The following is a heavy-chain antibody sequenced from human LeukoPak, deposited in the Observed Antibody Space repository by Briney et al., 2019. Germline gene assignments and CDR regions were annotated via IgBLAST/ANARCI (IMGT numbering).Heavy chain of an antibody. D-gene: IGHD3-3*01. CDR2: IDHSGGT. Sequence: SETLSLTCAVYGGSFSNYYWGWIRQPPGKGLEWIGEIDHSGGTNYNPSLKSRVTISIDTSKNQFSLKLNSVAAADTAVYYCARGLEYDFWSGNYSDAFDIWDQGTMVTVSS. J-gene: IGHJ3*02. V-gene: IGHV4-34*01. CDR1: GGSFSNYY. CDR3: ARGLEYDFWSGNYSDAFDI.